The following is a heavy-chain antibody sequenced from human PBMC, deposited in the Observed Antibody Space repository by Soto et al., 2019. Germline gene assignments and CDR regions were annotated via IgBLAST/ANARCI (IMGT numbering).Heavy chain of an antibody. CDR1: GFMFNNSA. V-gene: IGHV3-23*01. D-gene: IGHD2-21*01. J-gene: IGHJ3*02. CDR2: VSDNGGSRGGT. CDR3: ARAKAVVIAALDI. Sequence: EVELLESGGGLVQPGGSLRLSCKASGFMFNNSAMTWVRQAPGQGLQWVASVSDNGGSRGGTYYADSVKGRFTISRANSKHTLYLQLDRLTGADTAVYYCARAKAVVIAALDIWGQGTMVTVSS.